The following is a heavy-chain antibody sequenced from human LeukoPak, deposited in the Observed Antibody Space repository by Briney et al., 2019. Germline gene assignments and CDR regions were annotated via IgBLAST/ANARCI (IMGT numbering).Heavy chain of an antibody. J-gene: IGHJ4*02. V-gene: IGHV4-59*12. D-gene: IGHD5-12*01. CDR1: GGSLSSYY. CDR3: ASGYRGYDPFDY. Sequence: KPSETLSLTCTVSGGSLSSYYWSWIRQPPGKGLEWIGHVYDSGSTSYNPSLKSRVTISEDTSKNQFSLELSSVTAADTAVYYCASGYRGYDPFDYWGQGTLVTVSS. CDR2: VYDSGST.